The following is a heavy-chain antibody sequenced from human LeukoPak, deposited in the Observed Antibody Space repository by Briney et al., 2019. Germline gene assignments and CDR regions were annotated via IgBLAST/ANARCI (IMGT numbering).Heavy chain of an antibody. J-gene: IGHJ4*02. Sequence: GGSLRLSCAASGFTFSSYWMHWVRQAPGKGLVWVSRINSDGSSTTYADSVKGRFTISRDNAKNTLYLQMNSLRAEDTAVYYCARASDSSSVFDHWGQGTLVTVSS. CDR3: ARASDSSSVFDH. CDR2: INSDGSST. V-gene: IGHV3-74*01. D-gene: IGHD6-6*01. CDR1: GFTFSSYW.